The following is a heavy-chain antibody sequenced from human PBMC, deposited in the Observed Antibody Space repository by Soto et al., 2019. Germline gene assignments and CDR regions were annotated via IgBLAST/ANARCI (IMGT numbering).Heavy chain of an antibody. CDR2: ISGYNAKT. CDR1: GYTFTNYG. CDR3: AREGDIVGLDAFDI. Sequence: QVQLVQSGAEVKKPGASVKVSCKASGYTFTNYGIDWVRQAPGQGLEWMGWISGYNAKTNYAQKLQGRVTMTTDTSTNTAHMELRSLRSDDTDVYYCAREGDIVGLDAFDIWGQGTMVIVSS. D-gene: IGHD2-15*01. J-gene: IGHJ3*02. V-gene: IGHV1-18*04.